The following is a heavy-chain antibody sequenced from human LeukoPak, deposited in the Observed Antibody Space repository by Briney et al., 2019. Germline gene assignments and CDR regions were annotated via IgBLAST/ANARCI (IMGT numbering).Heavy chain of an antibody. CDR1: GGSFSGYY. J-gene: IGHJ4*02. Sequence: PSKTLSLTCAVYGGSFSGYYWSWLRQPPGRGLEWIGNIYRSGSTSYNPSLKSRVTISVDTSKNQFSLKVNSVTAADTAVYYCARRHSSGWFYYWGQGTLVTVSS. D-gene: IGHD6-19*01. CDR3: ARRHSSGWFYY. CDR2: IYRSGST. V-gene: IGHV4-34*01.